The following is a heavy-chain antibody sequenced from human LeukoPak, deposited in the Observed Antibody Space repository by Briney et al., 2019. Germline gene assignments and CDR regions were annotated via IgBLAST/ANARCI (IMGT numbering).Heavy chain of an antibody. CDR1: GFTFNQHS. V-gene: IGHV3-11*01. Sequence: PGGSLRLSCAAPGFTFNQHSMSWIRQAPGKGLEWLSYISRNGGAVHYADSVEGRFTISRDNAKNSLNLQMNGLTTDDTAVYFCARASSLIGGFDSWGRGTLVTVSS. J-gene: IGHJ4*02. CDR3: ARASSLIGGFDS. CDR2: ISRNGGAV. D-gene: IGHD2-8*01.